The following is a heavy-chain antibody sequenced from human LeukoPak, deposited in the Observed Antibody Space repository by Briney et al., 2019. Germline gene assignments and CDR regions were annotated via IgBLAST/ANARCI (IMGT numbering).Heavy chain of an antibody. J-gene: IGHJ4*02. Sequence: PSETLSLTCTVSGGSISSYYWSWIRQPPGKGLEWIGYIYYSGSTNYNPSLKSRVTISVDTSKNQFSLKLSSVTAADTAVYYCARLPIAAAGKGYWGQGTLVTVSS. V-gene: IGHV4-59*08. CDR3: ARLPIAAAGKGY. CDR2: IYYSGST. CDR1: GGSISSYY. D-gene: IGHD6-13*01.